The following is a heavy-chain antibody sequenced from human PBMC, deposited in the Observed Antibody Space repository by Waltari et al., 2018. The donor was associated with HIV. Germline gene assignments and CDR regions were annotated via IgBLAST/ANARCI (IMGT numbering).Heavy chain of an antibody. CDR2: INSDGSST. Sequence: EVQLVESGGGLVQPGGSLRLSCAASGFTFSSYWMHWVRQAPGKGLVWVSRINSDGSSTSYADSVKGRFTISRDNAKNTLYLQMNSLRAEDTAVYYCASLTVVGATSRIDYWGQGTLVTVSS. CDR3: ASLTVVGATSRIDY. D-gene: IGHD1-26*01. J-gene: IGHJ4*02. V-gene: IGHV3-74*01. CDR1: GFTFSSYW.